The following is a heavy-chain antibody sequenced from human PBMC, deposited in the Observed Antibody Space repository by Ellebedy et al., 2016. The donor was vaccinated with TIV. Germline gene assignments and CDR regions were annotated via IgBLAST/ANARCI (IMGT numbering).Heavy chain of an antibody. V-gene: IGHV3-23*01. CDR3: AKRASGFYYYGMDV. J-gene: IGHJ6*02. CDR1: EFTFSTYA. CDR2: ISDSGGIT. Sequence: PGGSLRLSCAASEFTFSTYAMNWVRQTPGKGLEWVAVISDSGGITYVADSVKGRFTISRDNSENTLYLQMTSLRVDDTAVYYCAKRASGFYYYGMDVWGQGTTVTVSS. D-gene: IGHD5-12*01.